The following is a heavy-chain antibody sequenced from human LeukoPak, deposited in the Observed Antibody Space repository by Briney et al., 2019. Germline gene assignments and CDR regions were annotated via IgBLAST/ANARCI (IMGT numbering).Heavy chain of an antibody. CDR1: GFTFSSYW. V-gene: IGHV3-7*03. J-gene: IGHJ4*02. CDR3: ARVSYLVAPAPFDY. Sequence: PGGSLRLSCAASGFTFSSYWMSWVRQAPGKGLEWVANIKQDGSEKYYVDSVKGRFTISKDNANSSLYLQMNSLSAADTAVYYCARVSYLVAPAPFDYWGQGTLVTVSS. D-gene: IGHD2-15*01. CDR2: IKQDGSEK.